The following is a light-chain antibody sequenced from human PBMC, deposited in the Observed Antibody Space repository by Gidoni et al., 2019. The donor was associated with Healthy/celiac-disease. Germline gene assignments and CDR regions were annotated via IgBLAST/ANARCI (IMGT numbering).Light chain of an antibody. CDR3: PSYDSSNHWV. Sequence: ESPGKTVTISCTRSSGSIASNYVQWYQQRPGSFPTTVIYEDNQRPSGVPDRFSGSIDSSSTSASLTISGLKTEDEADYYCPSYDSSNHWVFGGGTKLTVL. CDR1: SGSIASNY. V-gene: IGLV6-57*01. CDR2: EDN. J-gene: IGLJ3*02.